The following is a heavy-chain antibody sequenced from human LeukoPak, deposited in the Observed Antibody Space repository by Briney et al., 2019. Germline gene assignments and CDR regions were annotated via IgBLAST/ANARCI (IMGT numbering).Heavy chain of an antibody. CDR2: ICYSGST. CDR3: ARVIFGVPLVDY. V-gene: IGHV4-31*03. D-gene: IGHD3-3*01. Sequence: PSQTLSLTCTVSGGSISSGGYYWSWIRQHPGKGLEWIGYICYSGSTYYNPSLKSRVTISVDTSKNQFSLKLSSVTAADTAVYYCARVIFGVPLVDYWGQGTLVTVSS. J-gene: IGHJ4*02. CDR1: GGSISSGGYY.